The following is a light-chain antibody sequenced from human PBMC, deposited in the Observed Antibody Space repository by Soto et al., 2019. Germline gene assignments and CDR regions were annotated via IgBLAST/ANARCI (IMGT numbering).Light chain of an antibody. CDR1: QSISSW. CDR2: KAS. Sequence: DIQMTQSPSTLSASVGDRVTITCRASQSISSWLAWYQQKPGKAPKVLIYKASSLKSGVPSRFSGSGSGTEFTLTISSLQPDDFATYYCQQYLTYPLTFGGGTKVEIK. CDR3: QQYLTYPLT. V-gene: IGKV1-5*03. J-gene: IGKJ4*01.